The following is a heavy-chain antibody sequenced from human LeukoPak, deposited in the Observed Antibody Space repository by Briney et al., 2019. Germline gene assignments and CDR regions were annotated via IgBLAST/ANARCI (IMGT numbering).Heavy chain of an antibody. CDR1: GFTFTSYW. CDR3: AELGITMIGGV. V-gene: IGHV3-48*03. J-gene: IGHJ6*04. CDR2: ISSSGSTI. D-gene: IGHD3-10*02. Sequence: GGSLRLSCAASGFTFTSYWMSWVRQAPGKGLEWVSYISSSGSTIYYADSVKGRFTISRDNAKNSLYLQMNSLRAEDTAVYYCAELGITMIGGVWGKGTTVTISS.